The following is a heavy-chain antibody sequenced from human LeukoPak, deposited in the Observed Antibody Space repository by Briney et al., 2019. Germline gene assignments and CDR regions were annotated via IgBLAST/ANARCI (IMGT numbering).Heavy chain of an antibody. CDR3: AKDAGFGELLWYYYYYMDV. CDR1: GFTFSSYA. J-gene: IGHJ6*03. CDR2: ISGSGGST. Sequence: PGGSLRLSCAASGFTFSSYAMSWVRQAPGKGLEWVSAISGSGGSTYYADSVKGRFTISRDNSKNTLYLQMNSLRAEDTAVYYCAKDAGFGELLWYYYYYMDVWGKGTTVTISS. V-gene: IGHV3-23*01. D-gene: IGHD3-10*01.